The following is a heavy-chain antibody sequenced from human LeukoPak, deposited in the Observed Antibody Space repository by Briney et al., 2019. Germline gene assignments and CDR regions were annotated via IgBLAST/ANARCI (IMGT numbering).Heavy chain of an antibody. CDR2: ISYDGSNK. V-gene: IGHV3-30*18. Sequence: GGSLRLSCAASGFTFSSYGMHWVRQAPGKGLEWVAVISYDGSNKYYADSVKGRFTISRDNSKNTLYLQMNSLRAEDTAVYYWAKDGSGSSIASPFDYGGREPLSTVP. J-gene: IGHJ4*02. D-gene: IGHD6-13*01. CDR1: GFTFSSYG. CDR3: AKDGSGSSIASPFDY.